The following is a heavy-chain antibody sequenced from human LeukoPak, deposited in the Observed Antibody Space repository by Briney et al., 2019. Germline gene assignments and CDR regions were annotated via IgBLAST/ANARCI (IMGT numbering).Heavy chain of an antibody. J-gene: IGHJ3*02. Sequence: SETLSLTCAVYGGSFSGYYWSWIRQPPGKGLEWIGEINHSGSTNYNPSLKSRVTISVDTSKNQFSLKLSSVTAADTAVYYCARHSSAYAFDIWGQGTMVTVSS. CDR2: INHSGST. D-gene: IGHD3-22*01. V-gene: IGHV4-34*01. CDR1: GGSFSGYY. CDR3: ARHSSAYAFDI.